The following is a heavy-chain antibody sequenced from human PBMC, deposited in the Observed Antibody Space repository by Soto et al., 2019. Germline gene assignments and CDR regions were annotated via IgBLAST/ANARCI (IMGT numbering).Heavy chain of an antibody. CDR3: ATGEVVPSFPNWLDT. J-gene: IGHJ5*02. CDR2: FIPSFPAP. V-gene: IGHV1-69*12. D-gene: IGHD2-21*01. CDR1: GGTIKTYT. Sequence: VQFVQSGAELKKPGSSVRVSCRASGGTIKTYTLSWVRQAPGQGLEWMGAFIPSFPAPNFAQRFKGRLTLNADDSTTTGFMELSGLRPEDTALYFCATGEVVPSFPNWLDTWGQGTQVIVSS.